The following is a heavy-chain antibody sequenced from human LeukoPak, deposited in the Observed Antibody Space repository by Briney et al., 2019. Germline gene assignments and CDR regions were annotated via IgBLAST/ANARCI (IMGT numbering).Heavy chain of an antibody. CDR1: GFTVSSNY. CDR3: AKAGLVVAAIVHYYYMDV. CDR2: ISGSGGST. D-gene: IGHD2-15*01. V-gene: IGHV3-23*01. Sequence: GGSLRLSCAASGFTVSSNYMSWVRQAPGKGLEWVSAISGSGGSTYYADSVKGRFTISRDNSKNTLYLQMNSLRAEDTAVYYCAKAGLVVAAIVHYYYMDVWGKGTTVTVSS. J-gene: IGHJ6*03.